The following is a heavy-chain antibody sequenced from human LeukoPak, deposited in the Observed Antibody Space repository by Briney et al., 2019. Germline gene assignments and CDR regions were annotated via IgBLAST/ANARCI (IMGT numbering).Heavy chain of an antibody. CDR2: INPNSGGT. D-gene: IGHD6-13*01. V-gene: IGHV1-2*04. Sequence: ASVKVSCKASGYTFTGYYMHWVRQAPGQGLEWMGWINPNSGGTNYAQKFQGWVTLTRDTSISTAYMELSRLRSDDTAVYYCARSQTAGWFRYFDYWGQGTLVTVSS. J-gene: IGHJ4*02. CDR3: ARSQTAGWFRYFDY. CDR1: GYTFTGYY.